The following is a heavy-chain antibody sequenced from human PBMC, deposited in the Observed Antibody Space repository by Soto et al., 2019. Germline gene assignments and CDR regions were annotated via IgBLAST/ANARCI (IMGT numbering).Heavy chain of an antibody. CDR2: IIPIFGTA. J-gene: IGHJ6*02. CDR3: ARNEAGKVVVAATHYYYYYGMDV. V-gene: IGHV1-69*01. D-gene: IGHD2-15*01. Sequence: QVQLVQSGAEVKKPGSSVKVSCKASGGTFSSYAISWVRQAPGQGLEWMGGIIPIFGTANYAQKFQGRVTITADESTSTAYMELSSLRSEDTAVYYCARNEAGKVVVAATHYYYYYGMDVWGQGTTVTVSS. CDR1: GGTFSSYA.